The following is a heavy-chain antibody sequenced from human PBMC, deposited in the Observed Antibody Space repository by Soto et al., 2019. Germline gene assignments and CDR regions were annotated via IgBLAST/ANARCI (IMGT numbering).Heavy chain of an antibody. CDR3: ANGSITMIVVVITEYFQH. CDR1: GFTFSSYA. Sequence: GGSLRLSCAASGFTFSSYAMSWVRQAPGKGLEWVSAISGSGGSTYYADSVKGRFTISRDNSKNTLYLQMNSLRAEDTAVYYSANGSITMIVVVITEYFQHWGQGTLVTVSS. V-gene: IGHV3-23*01. J-gene: IGHJ1*01. D-gene: IGHD3-22*01. CDR2: ISGSGGST.